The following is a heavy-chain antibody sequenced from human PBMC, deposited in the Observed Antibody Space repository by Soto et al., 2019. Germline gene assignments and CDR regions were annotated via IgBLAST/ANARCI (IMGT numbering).Heavy chain of an antibody. CDR3: ARGGYYDSSGYYRAFDI. CDR2: IYYSGST. Sequence: WETLSLTWTVCGGSISSYYWSWIRQPPGKGQEWIGYIYYSGSTNYNPSLKSRVTISVDTSKNQFSLKLSSVTAADTAVYYCARGGYYDSSGYYRAFDIWGPGTMVT. V-gene: IGHV4-59*01. J-gene: IGHJ3*02. D-gene: IGHD3-22*01. CDR1: GGSISSYY.